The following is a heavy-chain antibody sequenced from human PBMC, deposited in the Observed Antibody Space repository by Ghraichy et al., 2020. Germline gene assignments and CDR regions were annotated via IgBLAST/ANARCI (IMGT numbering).Heavy chain of an antibody. CDR2: IYYSGST. D-gene: IGHD3-10*01. J-gene: IGHJ4*02. Sequence: SQTLSLTCTVSGGSISSSSYYWGWIRQPPGKVLEWIGSIYYSGSTYYNPSLKSRVTISVDTSKNQFSLKLSSVTAADTAVYYCASVYGSGSFKYFDYWGQGTLVTVSS. CDR1: GGSISSSSYY. V-gene: IGHV4-39*01. CDR3: ASVYGSGSFKYFDY.